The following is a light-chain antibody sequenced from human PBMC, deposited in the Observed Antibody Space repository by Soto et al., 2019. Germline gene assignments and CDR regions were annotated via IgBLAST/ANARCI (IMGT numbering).Light chain of an antibody. V-gene: IGKV1-5*03. J-gene: IGKJ1*01. CDR3: QQYNSYPGT. CDR1: QSISSW. Sequence: DIPMTQSPSTLSASVGDRVTITCWASQSISSWLAWYQQKPGKAPKVLIYKASSLESGVPSRFSGSGSGTEFTLTISSLQPDDFATFYCQQYNSYPGTFGQGTKVEIK. CDR2: KAS.